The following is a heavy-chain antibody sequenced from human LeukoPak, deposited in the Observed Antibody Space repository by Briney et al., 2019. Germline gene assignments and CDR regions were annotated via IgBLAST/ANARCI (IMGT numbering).Heavy chain of an antibody. CDR2: INAGNGNT. CDR3: ARDGLRRDGYNFYYYYYMDV. J-gene: IGHJ6*03. D-gene: IGHD5-24*01. V-gene: IGHV1-3*03. Sequence: ASVKVSCKASGYTFTSYAMHWVRQAPGQRLEWMGWINAGNGNTKYSQEFQGRVTITRDTSASTAYMELSSLRSEDMAVYYCARDGLRRDGYNFYYYYYMDVWGKGTTVTVSS. CDR1: GYTFTSYA.